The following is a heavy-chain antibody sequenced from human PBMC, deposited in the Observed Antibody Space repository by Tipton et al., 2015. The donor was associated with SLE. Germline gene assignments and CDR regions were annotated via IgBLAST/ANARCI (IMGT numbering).Heavy chain of an antibody. D-gene: IGHD6-13*01. CDR1: GYSISSGYY. J-gene: IGHJ5*02. Sequence: LRLSCAVSGYSISSGYYWGWIRQPPRKGLEWIGSIYRSGSTYNNPSLRSRVTISVDTSKNQFSLKLSSVTAADTAVYYCARVFASTWYDPWRWFDPWGQGTLVTVSS. CDR2: IYRSGST. CDR3: ARVFASTWYDPWRWFDP. V-gene: IGHV4-38-2*01.